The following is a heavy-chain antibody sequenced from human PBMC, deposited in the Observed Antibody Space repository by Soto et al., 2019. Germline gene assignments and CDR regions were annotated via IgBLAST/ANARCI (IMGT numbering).Heavy chain of an antibody. V-gene: IGHV1-2*02. D-gene: IGHD5-12*01. CDR3: ARVTGLRATPFDY. CDR1: GYTFTGYY. CDR2: INPNSGGT. J-gene: IGHJ4*02. Sequence: EASVKVSCKASGYTFTGYYMHWVRQAPGQGLEWMGWINPNSGGTNYAQKFQGGVTMTRDTSISTAYMELSRLRSDDTAVYYCARVTGLRATPFDYWGQGTLVTVSS.